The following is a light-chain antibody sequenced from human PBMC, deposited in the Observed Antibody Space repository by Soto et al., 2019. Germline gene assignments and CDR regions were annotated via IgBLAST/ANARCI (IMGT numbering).Light chain of an antibody. CDR1: SSSIGSNP. V-gene: IGLV1-44*01. CDR3: AAWDDSLNGVV. Sequence: QSVLTQPPSASGTPGQRVTISCSGSSSSIGSNPVNWYRQLPGMAPKLLIYNNDQRPSGVPDRFSGSKSVTPASLAISGLQSEDEADYYCAAWDDSLNGVVFGGGTKLTVL. J-gene: IGLJ3*02. CDR2: NND.